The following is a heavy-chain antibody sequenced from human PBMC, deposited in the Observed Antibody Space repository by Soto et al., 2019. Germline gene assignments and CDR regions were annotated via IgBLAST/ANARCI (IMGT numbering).Heavy chain of an antibody. Sequence: GGSLRLSCAASGFTFSSYAMSWVRQAPGKGLEWVSAISGSGGSTYYADSVKGRFTISRDNSKNTLYLQMNSLRAEDTAVYYCAKAKMTAMSANYYGMDVWGQGTTVTVSS. CDR2: ISGSGGST. V-gene: IGHV3-23*01. CDR3: AKAKMTAMSANYYGMDV. D-gene: IGHD5-18*01. J-gene: IGHJ6*02. CDR1: GFTFSSYA.